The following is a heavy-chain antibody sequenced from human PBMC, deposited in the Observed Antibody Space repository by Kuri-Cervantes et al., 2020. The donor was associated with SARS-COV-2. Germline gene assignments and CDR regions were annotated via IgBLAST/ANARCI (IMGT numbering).Heavy chain of an antibody. CDR3: AKADIIAVAGTVDY. Sequence: SLKISCAASGFTFSSYEMNWVRQAPGKGLEWVSGISWNSGSIGYADSVKGRFTISRDNAKNSLYLQMNSLRAEDTALYYCAKADIIAVAGTVDYWGQGTLVTVSS. CDR2: ISWNSGSI. D-gene: IGHD6-19*01. CDR1: GFTFSSYE. V-gene: IGHV3-9*01. J-gene: IGHJ4*02.